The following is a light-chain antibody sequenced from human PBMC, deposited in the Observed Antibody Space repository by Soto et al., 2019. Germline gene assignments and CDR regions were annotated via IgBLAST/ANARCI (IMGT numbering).Light chain of an antibody. CDR3: QQLNTFPPFFT. Sequence: DIQLTQSPSFLSASVGDRVTITCRASQGIRSYLAWYRQRPGKAPELLIYGASTLRPGGASRFSGSGSGTEFILTISSLQPEDFATYFCQQLNTFPPFFTFGPGTKVDIK. V-gene: IGKV1-9*01. J-gene: IGKJ3*01. CDR2: GAS. CDR1: QGIRSY.